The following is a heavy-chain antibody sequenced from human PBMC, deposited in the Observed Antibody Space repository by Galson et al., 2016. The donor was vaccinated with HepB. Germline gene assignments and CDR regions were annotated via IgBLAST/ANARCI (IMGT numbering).Heavy chain of an antibody. CDR2: VYTSGIT. D-gene: IGHD1-14*01. V-gene: IGHV4-61*02. J-gene: IGHJ3*02. CDR1: GDSISSGSFY. Sequence: TLSLTCTVSGDSISSGSFYWSWIRQPVGKGLEWIGRVYTSGITHYNASLKSRVTISLNTSKNQFSLRLTSVTAADTAVYYCAREPLLDLDPNTRNNAFDIWGQGTMVTLSS. CDR3: AREPLLDLDPNTRNNAFDI.